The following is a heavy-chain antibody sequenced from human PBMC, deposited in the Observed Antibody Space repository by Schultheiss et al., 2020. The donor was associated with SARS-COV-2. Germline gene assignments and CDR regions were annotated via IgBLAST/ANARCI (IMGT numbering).Heavy chain of an antibody. CDR1: GFTFSSYG. D-gene: IGHD4-17*01. J-gene: IGHJ3*02. CDR2: IWNDGRKT. Sequence: GGSLRLSCAAFGFTFSSYGMHWVRQAPGKGLEWVAVIWNDGRKTYHVDSVKGRFTISRDNSKNTLYLQMNSLRADDSASYYCATRGLPRAFDIWGQGTPVTVSS. V-gene: IGHV3-33*08. CDR3: ATRGLPRAFDI.